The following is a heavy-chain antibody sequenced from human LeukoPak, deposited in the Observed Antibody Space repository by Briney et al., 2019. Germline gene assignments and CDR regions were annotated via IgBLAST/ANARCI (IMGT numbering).Heavy chain of an antibody. J-gene: IGHJ6*03. D-gene: IGHD6-6*01. CDR1: GYTFTGYY. CDR3: ARVVDYSSSFVYYMDV. CDR2: INPNSGGT. V-gene: IGHV1-2*02. Sequence: ASVKVSCKASGYTFTGYYMHWVRQAPGQGLEWMGWINPNSGGTNYAQKFQGGVTMTRDTSISTAYMELSRLRSDDTAVYYCARVVDYSSSFVYYMDVWGKGTTVTVSS.